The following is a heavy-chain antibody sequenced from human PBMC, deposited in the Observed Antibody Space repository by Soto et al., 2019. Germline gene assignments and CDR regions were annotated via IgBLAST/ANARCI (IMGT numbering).Heavy chain of an antibody. V-gene: IGHV1-8*01. CDR2: MNPNSGNT. J-gene: IGHJ6*03. CDR1: GYTFTSYD. D-gene: IGHD6-19*01. Sequence: ASVKVSCKAPGYTFTSYDINWVRQATGQGLEWMGWMNPNSGNTGYAQKFQGRVTMTRNTSISTAYMELSSLRSEDTAVYYCARARRAVAGPSYYYYYMDVWGKGTTVTVSS. CDR3: ARARRAVAGPSYYYYYMDV.